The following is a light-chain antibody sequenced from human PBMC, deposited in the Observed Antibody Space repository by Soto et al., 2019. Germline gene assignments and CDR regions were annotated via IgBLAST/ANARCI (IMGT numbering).Light chain of an antibody. V-gene: IGKV3-15*01. CDR2: DAS. CDR1: QNVYNN. Sequence: DIVMTQSPATLSVSPGEGATLSCKASQNVYNNLAWYQQRPGQPPRLLIYDASTRATGISARFSGSGYGTEFTLTISSLQSEEFAVYFCQQCRNWPLTFGGGTKVDIK. J-gene: IGKJ4*01. CDR3: QQCRNWPLT.